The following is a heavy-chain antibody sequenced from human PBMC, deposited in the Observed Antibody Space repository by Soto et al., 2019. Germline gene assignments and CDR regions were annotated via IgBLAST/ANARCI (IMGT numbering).Heavy chain of an antibody. CDR2: ISAYNGNT. Sequence: ASVKVSCKASGYTFTSYVISWVRQAPGQGLEWMGWISAYNGNTNYAQKLQGRVTMTTDTSTSTAYMELRSLRSDDTAVYYCARGXYYYDSSGLIXYWGQGTLVXVSS. CDR1: GYTFTSYV. D-gene: IGHD3-22*01. V-gene: IGHV1-18*01. CDR3: ARGXYYYDSSGLIXY. J-gene: IGHJ4*02.